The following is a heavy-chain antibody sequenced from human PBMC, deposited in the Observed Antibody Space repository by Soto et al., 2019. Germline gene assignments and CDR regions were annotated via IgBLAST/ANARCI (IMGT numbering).Heavy chain of an antibody. D-gene: IGHD2-15*01. CDR1: GFSFSNAW. CDR3: TTGSVEGV. CDR2: TKRKIDGEAT. J-gene: IGHJ6*02. V-gene: IGHV3-15*07. Sequence: EVQLVESGGGLVKPGGSLRLSCAASGFSFSNAWMNWVRQAPGKGLEWVGRTKRKIDGEATDYAGPVKGRFTVFRDDSKSALYLQMNSLKGDDTAVYYCTTGSVEGVWGQGTTVTVS.